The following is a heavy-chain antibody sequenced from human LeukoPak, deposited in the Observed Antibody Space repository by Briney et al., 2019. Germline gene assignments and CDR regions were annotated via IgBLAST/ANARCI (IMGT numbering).Heavy chain of an antibody. CDR3: ARDRYCSGGSCYSNWFDP. D-gene: IGHD2-15*01. Sequence: GASVKVSCKASGGTFSSYAISWVRQAPGQGLEWMGGIIPIFGTANYAQKFQGRVTITADESTSTAYMELSSLRSEDTTVYYCARDRYCSGGSCYSNWFDPWGQGTLVTVSS. V-gene: IGHV1-69*13. CDR1: GGTFSSYA. CDR2: IIPIFGTA. J-gene: IGHJ5*02.